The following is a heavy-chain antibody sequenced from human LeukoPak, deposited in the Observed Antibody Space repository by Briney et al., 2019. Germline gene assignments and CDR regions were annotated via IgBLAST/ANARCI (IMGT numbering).Heavy chain of an antibody. J-gene: IGHJ5*02. D-gene: IGHD3-9*01. V-gene: IGHV4-59*11. CDR3: ARDSGYYDILTGYHNWFDP. CDR2: IYYSGST. Sequence: SETLSLTCTVSGGSISRHYWSWIRQPPGKGLEWIGYIYYSGSTNYNPSLKSRVTISVDTSKNQFSLKLSSVTAADTAVYYCARDSGYYDILTGYHNWFDPWGQGTLVTVSS. CDR1: GGSISRHY.